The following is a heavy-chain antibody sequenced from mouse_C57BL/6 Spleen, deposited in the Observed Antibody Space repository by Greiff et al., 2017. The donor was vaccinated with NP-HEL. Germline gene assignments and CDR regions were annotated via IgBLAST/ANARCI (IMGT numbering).Heavy chain of an antibody. CDR3: ARSASALDY. CDR2: IRNKANGYTT. J-gene: IGHJ2*01. CDR1: GFTFTDYY. V-gene: IGHV7-3*01. Sequence: EVKLVESGGGLVQPGGSLSLSCAASGFTFTDYYMSWVRQPPGKALEWLGFIRNKANGYTTEYSASVKGRFTISRDNSQSILYLQMNALRAEDSATYYCARSASALDYWGQGTTLTVSS.